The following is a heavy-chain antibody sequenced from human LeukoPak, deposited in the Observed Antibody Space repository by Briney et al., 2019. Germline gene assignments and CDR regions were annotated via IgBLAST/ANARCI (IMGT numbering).Heavy chain of an antibody. J-gene: IGHJ5*02. Sequence: GGSLRLSCAASGFTFSGYSMNWVRQAPGKGLEWVSSISSSSSYIYYADSVKGRFTISRDNAKNSLYLQMNSLRAEDTAVYYCARIGRAVAGQNWFDPWTQGTLVTVSS. D-gene: IGHD6-19*01. CDR3: ARIGRAVAGQNWFDP. CDR1: GFTFSGYS. V-gene: IGHV3-21*01. CDR2: ISSSSSYI.